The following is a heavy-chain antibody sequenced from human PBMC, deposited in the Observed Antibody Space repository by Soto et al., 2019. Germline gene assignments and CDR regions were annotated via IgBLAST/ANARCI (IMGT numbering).Heavy chain of an antibody. J-gene: IGHJ4*02. D-gene: IGHD3-3*01. CDR1: GFTFSGSA. CDR2: IRSKANSYAT. Sequence: EVQLVESGGGLVQPGGSLKLSCAASGFTFSGSAMHWVRQASGKGLGWVGRIRSKANSYATAYVVSVKGRFTISRDDSRNTAYLQMNSLKTEDTAVYYCARGVYDFWNGHPKGLDYWGQGTVVTVSS. CDR3: ARGVYDFWNGHPKGLDY. V-gene: IGHV3-73*02.